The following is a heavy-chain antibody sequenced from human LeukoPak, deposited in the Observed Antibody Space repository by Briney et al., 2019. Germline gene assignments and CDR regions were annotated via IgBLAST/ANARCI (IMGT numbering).Heavy chain of an antibody. J-gene: IGHJ4*02. Sequence: KPSETLSLTCIVADGSISSYYWSWIRQPAGKGLEWIGRIYTSGSTNYNPSLKSRVTMSVDTSKNQFSLKLSSVTAADTAVYYCARSGWTNYVFDYWGQGTLVTVSS. CDR1: DGSISSYY. D-gene: IGHD4/OR15-4a*01. V-gene: IGHV4-4*07. CDR2: IYTSGST. CDR3: ARSGWTNYVFDY.